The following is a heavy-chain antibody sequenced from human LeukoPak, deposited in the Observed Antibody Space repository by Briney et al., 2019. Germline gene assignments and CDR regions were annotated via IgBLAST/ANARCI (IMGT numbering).Heavy chain of an antibody. Sequence: ASVKVSCKASGYTFTSYDINWVRQATGQGLEWMGWMNPNSGNTGYAQKFQGRVTITRNTSISTAYMELSSLRSEDTAVYYCARSTDTWSATPWFDPWGQGTLVTVSS. J-gene: IGHJ5*02. D-gene: IGHD3-3*01. CDR2: MNPNSGNT. CDR1: GYTFTSYD. V-gene: IGHV1-8*03. CDR3: ARSTDTWSATPWFDP.